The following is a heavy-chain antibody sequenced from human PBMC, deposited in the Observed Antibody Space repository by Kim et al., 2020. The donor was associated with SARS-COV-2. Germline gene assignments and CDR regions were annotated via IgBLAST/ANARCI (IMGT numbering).Heavy chain of an antibody. V-gene: IGHV3-30*04. J-gene: IGHJ4*02. Sequence: GSLRLSCAASGFTFSSYAMHWVRQAPGKGLEWVAGISYDGSNKYYVDSVKGRFTIARDNSKNTLYLQMNSLRAEDTAVYYCARDMFSWELLRTTGGIDYWGQGTLVTVSS. D-gene: IGHD1-26*01. CDR2: ISYDGSNK. CDR3: ARDMFSWELLRTTGGIDY. CDR1: GFTFSSYA.